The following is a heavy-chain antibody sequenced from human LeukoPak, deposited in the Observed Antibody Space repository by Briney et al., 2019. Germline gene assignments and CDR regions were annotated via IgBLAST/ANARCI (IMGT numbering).Heavy chain of an antibody. CDR1: GFTFSSYT. V-gene: IGHV3-21*01. D-gene: IGHD3-9*01. CDR2: ISGSNSYI. J-gene: IGHJ4*02. CDR3: ARALTTLTYEGY. Sequence: GGSLRLSCAASGFTFSSYTMHWIRQAPGKGLEWVSSISGSNSYIFYADSVKGRFTVSRDNAKDSLYLQMNSLRAEDTAVYYCARALTTLTYEGYWGQGTLATVSS.